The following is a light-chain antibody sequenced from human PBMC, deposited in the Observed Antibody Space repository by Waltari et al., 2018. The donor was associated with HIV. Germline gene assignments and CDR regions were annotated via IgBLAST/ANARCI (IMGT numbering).Light chain of an antibody. Sequence: QSVLTQPPSVSGAPGQRVTFSCTGSSSNIGAGYDVHWYQQLPGTAPKLLIFGNNNRPSGVPYRFSGSRSGPSASLAITVLQAEDEADYYCQSYDSSLSGSWVFGGGTKLTVL. V-gene: IGLV1-40*01. CDR3: QSYDSSLSGSWV. CDR1: SSNIGAGYD. J-gene: IGLJ3*02. CDR2: GNN.